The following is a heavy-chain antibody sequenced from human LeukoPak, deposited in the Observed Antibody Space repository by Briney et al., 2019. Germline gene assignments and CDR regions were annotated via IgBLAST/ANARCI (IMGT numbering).Heavy chain of an antibody. J-gene: IGHJ4*02. CDR3: ASSQGYDFWSGYVLYY. D-gene: IGHD3-3*01. CDR2: ISWDGGST. Sequence: GGSLRLSCAASGFTFDDYAMHWVRHAPGKGLEWVSLISWDGGSTYYADSVKGRFTISRDNSKNSLYLQMNSLRAEDTALYYCASSQGYDFWSGYVLYYWGQGTLVTVSS. V-gene: IGHV3-43D*04. CDR1: GFTFDDYA.